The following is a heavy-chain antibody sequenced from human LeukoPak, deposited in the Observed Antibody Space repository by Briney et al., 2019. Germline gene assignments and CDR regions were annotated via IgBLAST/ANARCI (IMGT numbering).Heavy chain of an antibody. CDR2: TYYRSKWNY. CDR3: ARDKYHLDY. J-gene: IGHJ4*02. V-gene: IGHV6-1*01. D-gene: IGHD1-14*01. CDR1: GDSVSTVYSA. Sequence: SQTLSLTCAISGDSVSTVYSAWNWIRQSPSGGLEWLGRTYYRSKWNYDYAISVQSRITINPDTSKNQFSLQLNSVTPEDTAVYYCARDKYHLDYWGPGTLVTVSS.